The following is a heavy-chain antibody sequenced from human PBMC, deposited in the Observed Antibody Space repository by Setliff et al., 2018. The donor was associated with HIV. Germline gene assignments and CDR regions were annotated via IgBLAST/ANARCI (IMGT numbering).Heavy chain of an antibody. D-gene: IGHD5-12*01. CDR2: IYYSGST. J-gene: IGHJ5*02. V-gene: IGHV4-59*11. CDR1: GGSIRGHY. CDR3: TLTSRLDGYFDP. Sequence: SETLSLTCTVSGGSIRGHYWSWIRQPPGKGLEWIGTIYYSGSTYYKPSLKSRGTISVDTSKNQFYLKLNSVTAADSAVYYCTLTSRLDGYFDPWGQGTRVTSPQ.